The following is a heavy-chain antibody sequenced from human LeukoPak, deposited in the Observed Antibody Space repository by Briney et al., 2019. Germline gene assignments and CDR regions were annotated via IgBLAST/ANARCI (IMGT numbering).Heavy chain of an antibody. CDR2: ISYDGSNK. CDR1: GFTLSSYG. V-gene: IGHV3-30*03. J-gene: IGHJ6*02. D-gene: IGHD6-19*01. Sequence: PGASLILSCAASGFTLSSYGMPWARQAPGKGLEWVAAISYDGSNKNYAHSMTGRLTISRDNSKNTPSLQMNSLTATPTAVYDCAIALIAVAGTYYYYYGMDVWGQGTTVTVSS. CDR3: AIALIAVAGTYYYYYGMDV.